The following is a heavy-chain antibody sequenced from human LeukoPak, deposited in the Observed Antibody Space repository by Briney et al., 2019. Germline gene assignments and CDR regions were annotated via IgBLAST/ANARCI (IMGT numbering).Heavy chain of an antibody. J-gene: IGHJ6*03. Sequence: GESLQISCKGSGYSFTSYWIGWVRQMPGKGLEWMGIIYPGDSDTRYSPSFQGQVTISADKSISTAYLQWSSLKASDTAMYYCARHGGYSGYDYSYYYMDVWGKGTTVTVSS. D-gene: IGHD5-12*01. CDR1: GYSFTSYW. V-gene: IGHV5-51*01. CDR2: IYPGDSDT. CDR3: ARHGGYSGYDYSYYYMDV.